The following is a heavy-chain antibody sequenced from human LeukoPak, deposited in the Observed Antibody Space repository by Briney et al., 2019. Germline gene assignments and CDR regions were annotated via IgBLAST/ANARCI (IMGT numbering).Heavy chain of an antibody. CDR1: GFTVSSNY. J-gene: IGHJ4*02. D-gene: IGHD6-13*01. CDR3: ASGYSNSWYSADFDY. Sequence: GGSLRLSCAASGFTVSSNYMSWVRQAPGKGLEGVSVIYSGGSTYYADSVKGRFTISRDNSKNTLYLQMNSLRVEDTAVYYCASGYSNSWYSADFDYWGQGTLVTVSS. V-gene: IGHV3-66*01. CDR2: IYSGGST.